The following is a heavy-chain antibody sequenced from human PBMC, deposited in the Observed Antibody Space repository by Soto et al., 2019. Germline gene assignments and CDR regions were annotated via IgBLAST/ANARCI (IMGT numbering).Heavy chain of an antibody. Sequence: QVQLVQSGAEVKKPGASVKVSCKASGYTFTGYYMHWVRQAPGQGLEWMGWINPNSGGTNYAQKFQGRVTMTRDTSISTAYMELSRLRSDDTAVYYCARDIVVVVAATGAGLSDYWGQGTLVTVSS. V-gene: IGHV1-2*02. J-gene: IGHJ4*02. D-gene: IGHD2-15*01. CDR2: INPNSGGT. CDR1: GYTFTGYY. CDR3: ARDIVVVVAATGAGLSDY.